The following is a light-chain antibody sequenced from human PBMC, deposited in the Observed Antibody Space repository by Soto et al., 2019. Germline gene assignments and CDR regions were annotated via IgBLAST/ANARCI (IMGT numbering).Light chain of an antibody. Sequence: EIVMTQSPATLSLSPGERATLSCRASQSVSSNLAWYQQKPGQAPRLLIYGASTRATGIPARFSGSWSGTEFTPTISSLQSEDFAVYYCQQYNNWGTFGQGTKVEIK. CDR1: QSVSSN. J-gene: IGKJ1*01. CDR2: GAS. V-gene: IGKV3-15*01. CDR3: QQYNNWGT.